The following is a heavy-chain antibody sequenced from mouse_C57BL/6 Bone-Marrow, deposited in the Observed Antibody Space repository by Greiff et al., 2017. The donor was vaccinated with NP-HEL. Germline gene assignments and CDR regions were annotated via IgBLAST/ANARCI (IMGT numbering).Heavy chain of an antibody. CDR2: IYPGDGDT. CDR1: GYAFSSSW. CDR3: ARRGGYYDYSWFAY. V-gene: IGHV1-82*01. Sequence: VQLQQSGPELVKPGASVKISCKASGYAFSSSWMNWVKQRPGKGLEWIGRIYPGDGDTNYNGKFKGKATLTADKSSSTAYMQLSSLTSEDSAVYFCARRGGYYDYSWFAYWGQGTLVTVSA. J-gene: IGHJ3*01. D-gene: IGHD2-4*01.